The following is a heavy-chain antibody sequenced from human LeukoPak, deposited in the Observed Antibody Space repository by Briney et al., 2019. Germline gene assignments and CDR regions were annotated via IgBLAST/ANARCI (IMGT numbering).Heavy chain of an antibody. D-gene: IGHD5-18*01. V-gene: IGHV3-21*01. CDR2: ISSSSSCI. CDR3: ARVPSPGYSYGHPYYFDY. CDR1: GFTFSSYN. J-gene: IGHJ4*02. Sequence: GSLRLSCAASGFTFSSYNINWVRQAPGKGLEWVSSISSSSSCIYSADSLKGRFTISRDNAKNSLFLQMNSLRAEDTAVYYCARVPSPGYSYGHPYYFDYWGQGTLVTVSS.